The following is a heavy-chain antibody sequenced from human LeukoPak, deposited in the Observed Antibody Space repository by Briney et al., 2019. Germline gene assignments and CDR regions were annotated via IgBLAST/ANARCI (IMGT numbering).Heavy chain of an antibody. CDR1: GFTFSSYG. CDR2: IRYDGSNK. V-gene: IGHV3-30*02. CDR3: AKVESHSNEIDY. J-gene: IGHJ4*02. D-gene: IGHD1-1*01. Sequence: GGSLRLSCAASGFTFSSYGMHWVRQAPGKGLEWVAFIRYDGSNKYYADSVKGRFTISRDNSKNTLYLQMNSLRAEDTAVYYCAKVESHSNEIDYWGQGTLVTVSS.